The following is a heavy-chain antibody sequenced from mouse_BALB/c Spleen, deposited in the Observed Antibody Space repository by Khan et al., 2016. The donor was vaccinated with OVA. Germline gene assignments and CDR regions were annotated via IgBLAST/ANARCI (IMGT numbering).Heavy chain of an antibody. CDR1: GYRFTSYI. CDR3: ARGNWQSYYFDY. Sequence: VQLKQSGPGLVKPGTSVKMSCKASGYRFTSYIIHWVKQKPGQGLEWIGYINPYNGATKYNEKFKGKATLTSDKSSNTAYMELSSLTSEDSAVYYCARGNWQSYYFDYWGQGTTLTVSS. J-gene: IGHJ2*01. CDR2: INPYNGAT. V-gene: IGHV1S136*01. D-gene: IGHD4-1*01.